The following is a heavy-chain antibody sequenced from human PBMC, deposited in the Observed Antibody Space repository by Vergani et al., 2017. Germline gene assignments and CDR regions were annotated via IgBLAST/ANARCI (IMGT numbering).Heavy chain of an antibody. V-gene: IGHV1-69*12. Sequence: QVQLVQSGAEVKKPGSSVKVSCKASGVTFSSYAISWVRQAPGQGLEWIGGIIPIFGTANYAQKFQGRVTITADESTRTAYMELSSLRSEDTAVYYCARVAGNDYDSSGYSDYWGQGTLVTVS. D-gene: IGHD3-22*01. CDR1: GVTFSSYA. J-gene: IGHJ4*02. CDR2: IIPIFGTA. CDR3: ARVAGNDYDSSGYSDY.